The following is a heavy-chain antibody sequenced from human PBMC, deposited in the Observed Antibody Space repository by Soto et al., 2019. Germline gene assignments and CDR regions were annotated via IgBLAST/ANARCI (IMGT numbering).Heavy chain of an antibody. V-gene: IGHV3-23*01. CDR1: GFTFSSYA. CDR2: ISGSGGST. CDR3: AKGDKYYYDSSGYYPRHFDY. D-gene: IGHD3-22*01. J-gene: IGHJ4*02. Sequence: GGSLRLSCAASGFTFSSYAMSWVRQAPGKGLEWVSAISGSGGSTYYADSVKGRFTISRDNSKNTLYLQMNSLRAEDTAVYYCAKGDKYYYDSSGYYPRHFDYWGQGTLVTVSS.